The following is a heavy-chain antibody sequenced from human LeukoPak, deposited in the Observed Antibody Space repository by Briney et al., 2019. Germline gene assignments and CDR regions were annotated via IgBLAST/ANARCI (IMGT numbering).Heavy chain of an antibody. Sequence: PGGSLRLSCAASGFTFDDYAMHWVRQAPGKGLEWVSGISWNGGSIGYADSVKGRFTISRDNAKNSLYLQMNSLRAEDTAVYYCAELGITMIGGVWGKGTTVTMSS. V-gene: IGHV3-9*01. CDR2: ISWNGGSI. J-gene: IGHJ6*04. D-gene: IGHD3-10*02. CDR1: GFTFDDYA. CDR3: AELGITMIGGV.